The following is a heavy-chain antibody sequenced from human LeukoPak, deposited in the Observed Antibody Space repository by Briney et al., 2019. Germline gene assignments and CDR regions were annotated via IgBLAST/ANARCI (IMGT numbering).Heavy chain of an antibody. D-gene: IGHD1-26*01. J-gene: IGHJ4*02. Sequence: SGGSLRLSCAASGFTFTSYSMNWVRQAPGKGLEWVSSIDSSSSYIYYADSVKGRFTISRDNAKSSLYLQMNSLRAEDTAVYYCARASGSYSGLDYWGQGTLVTVSS. CDR1: GFTFTSYS. CDR2: IDSSSSYI. V-gene: IGHV3-21*06. CDR3: ARASGSYSGLDY.